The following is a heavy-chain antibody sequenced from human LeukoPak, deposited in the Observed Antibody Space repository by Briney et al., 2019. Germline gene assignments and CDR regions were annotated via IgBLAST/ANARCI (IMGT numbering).Heavy chain of an antibody. CDR1: GGTFSSYA. J-gene: IGHJ4*02. CDR2: IIPIFGKA. V-gene: IGHV1-69*05. CDR3: ARIPLGDSSGPFDY. Sequence: SVKVSCKASGGTFSSYAISWVRQAPGPGLEWMGGIIPIFGKANYAQKFQGRVTITTDEATSTAYMEMSSLRSEDTAVYYCARIPLGDSSGPFDYWGREPWSPSPQ. D-gene: IGHD3-22*01.